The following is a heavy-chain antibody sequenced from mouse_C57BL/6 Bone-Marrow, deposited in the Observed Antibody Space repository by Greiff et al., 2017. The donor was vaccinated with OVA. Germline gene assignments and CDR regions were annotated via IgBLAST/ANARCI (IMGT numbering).Heavy chain of an antibody. CDR3: ALYYSNFHWYFDV. CDR2: IDPSDSYT. CDR1: GYTFTSYW. D-gene: IGHD2-5*01. J-gene: IGHJ1*03. V-gene: IGHV1-69*01. Sequence: VQLQQPGAELVMPGASVKLSCKASGYTFTSYWMHWVKQRPGQGLEWIGEIDPSDSYTNYNQKFKGKSTLTVDKSSSTAYMQLSSLTSEDSAVYYCALYYSNFHWYFDVWGTGTTVTVSS.